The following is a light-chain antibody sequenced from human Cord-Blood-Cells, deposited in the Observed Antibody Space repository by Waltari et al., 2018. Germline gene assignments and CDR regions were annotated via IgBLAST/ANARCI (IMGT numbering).Light chain of an antibody. Sequence: SYELTQPPSVSVSPGQTASITCSGDKLGDKYACLYQQQPGQSPVLVIYQGSKRPSGIPGRFSGSNYGNTATLTIGGTDDMEEADYHCQAWDSSTAVFGGGTKLTVL. CDR3: QAWDSSTAV. V-gene: IGLV3-1*01. J-gene: IGLJ2*01. CDR1: KLGDKY. CDR2: QGS.